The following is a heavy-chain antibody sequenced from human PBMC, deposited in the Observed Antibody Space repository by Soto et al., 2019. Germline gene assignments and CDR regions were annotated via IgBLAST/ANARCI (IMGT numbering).Heavy chain of an antibody. CDR1: GFIFNNYA. J-gene: IGHJ4*02. CDR2: ISANSGNT. Sequence: QVQLVQSGAEVKKPGAAVKVSCKAFGFIFNNYAISWVRQAPGQGLEWMGLISANSGNTNYAQKLQGRVTMTTDTSTSTASMELRGVRSDDTAVYYCATAGNYDSSGRDFWGQGTLVTVSS. CDR3: ATAGNYDSSGRDF. V-gene: IGHV1-18*04. D-gene: IGHD3-22*01.